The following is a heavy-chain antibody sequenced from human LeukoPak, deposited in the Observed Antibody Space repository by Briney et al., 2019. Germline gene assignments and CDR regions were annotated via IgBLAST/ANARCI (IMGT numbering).Heavy chain of an antibody. Sequence: GGALRLSCAASGFTFISYGMHWVRQAPGKGLEWVSAISGSGGSTYYADSVKGRVTISRDNSKNTLYLQMNSLSAEDTAVYYCAKDDKDYSHAFDIWGQGTMVTVSS. CDR3: AKDDKDYSHAFDI. D-gene: IGHD2-15*01. CDR1: GFTFISYG. J-gene: IGHJ3*02. CDR2: ISGSGGST. V-gene: IGHV3-23*01.